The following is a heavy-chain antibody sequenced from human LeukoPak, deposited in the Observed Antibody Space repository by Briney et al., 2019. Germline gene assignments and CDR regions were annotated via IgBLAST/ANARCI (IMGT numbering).Heavy chain of an antibody. V-gene: IGHV4-30-4*01. CDR2: IYYSGST. CDR1: GGSISSGDYY. D-gene: IGHD3-3*01. Sequence: SQTLSLTCTVSGGSISSGDYYWSWIRQRPGKGLVWIGYIYYSGSTYYNPSLKSQVTISVDTSKNQFSLKLSSVAAEDTAVYYCAREGPANTYYDFWSGYRFNYFDYWGQGTLVTVSS. CDR3: AREGPANTYYDFWSGYRFNYFDY. J-gene: IGHJ4*02.